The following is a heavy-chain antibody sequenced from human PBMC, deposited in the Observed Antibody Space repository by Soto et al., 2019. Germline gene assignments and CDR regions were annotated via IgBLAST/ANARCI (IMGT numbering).Heavy chain of an antibody. CDR1: GGTFSSYA. D-gene: IGHD6-13*01. CDR2: IIPIFGTA. Sequence: PRASVKVSCKASGGTFSSYAISWVRQAPGQGLEWMGGIIPIFGTANYAQKFQGRVTITADESTSTAYMELSSLRSEDTAVYYCARGSIAATGPVTYYYYGMDVWGQGTTVTVSS. V-gene: IGHV1-69*13. J-gene: IGHJ6*02. CDR3: ARGSIAATGPVTYYYYGMDV.